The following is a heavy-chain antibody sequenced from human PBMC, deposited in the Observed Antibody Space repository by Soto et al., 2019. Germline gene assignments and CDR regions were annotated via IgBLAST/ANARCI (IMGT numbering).Heavy chain of an antibody. CDR1: GFSLSKARMG. J-gene: IGHJ4*02. CDR2: IFWNDES. D-gene: IGHD1-26*01. CDR3: ARALREGLPIYYFDS. Sequence: QVTLKESGPVLVKPTETLTLTCTVSGFSLSKARMGVSWIRQPPGKALEWLAHIFWNDESSYNTSLKSRLTISRDTSKSQVVLTMTNVAPVDTGTYFCARALREGLPIYYFDSWGQGTLVTVSS. V-gene: IGHV2-26*01.